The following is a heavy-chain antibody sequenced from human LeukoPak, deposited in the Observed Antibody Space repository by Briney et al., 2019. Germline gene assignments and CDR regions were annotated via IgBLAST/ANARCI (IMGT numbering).Heavy chain of an antibody. CDR1: GGSISSYY. CDR3: ARESDAFDI. J-gene: IGHJ3*02. CDR2: IYYSGST. Sequence: PSETLSLTCTVPGGSISSYYWSWIRQPPGKGLEWIGYIYYSGSTNYNPSLKSRVTISVDTSENQFSLKLSSVTAADTAVYYCARESDAFDIWGQGTMVTVSS. V-gene: IGHV4-59*01.